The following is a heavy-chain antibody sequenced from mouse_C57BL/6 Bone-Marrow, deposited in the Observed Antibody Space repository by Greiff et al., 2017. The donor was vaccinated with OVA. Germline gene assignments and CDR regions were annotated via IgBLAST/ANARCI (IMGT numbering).Heavy chain of an antibody. CDR2: IHPNSGST. V-gene: IGHV1-64*01. J-gene: IGHJ1*03. CDR1: GYTFTSYW. Sequence: QVQLKQPGAELVKPGASVKLSCKASGYTFTSYWMHWVKQRPGQGLEWIGMIHPNSGSTNYNEKFKSKATLTVDKSSSTAYMQLSSLTSEDSAVYYCARGLSRYFDVWGTGTTVTVSS. CDR3: ARGLSRYFDV.